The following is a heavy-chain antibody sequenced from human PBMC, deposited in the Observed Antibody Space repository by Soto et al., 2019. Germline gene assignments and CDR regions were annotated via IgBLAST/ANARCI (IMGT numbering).Heavy chain of an antibody. CDR1: GGSISSGGYY. Sequence: TLSLTCTVSGGSISSGGYYWSWIRQHPGKGLEWIGYIYYSGSTYYNPSLKSRVTISVDTSKNQFSLKLSSVTAADTAVYYCARGIVVVTAIPSNWFDPWGQGTLVTVSS. V-gene: IGHV4-31*03. J-gene: IGHJ5*02. CDR2: IYYSGST. CDR3: ARGIVVVTAIPSNWFDP. D-gene: IGHD2-21*02.